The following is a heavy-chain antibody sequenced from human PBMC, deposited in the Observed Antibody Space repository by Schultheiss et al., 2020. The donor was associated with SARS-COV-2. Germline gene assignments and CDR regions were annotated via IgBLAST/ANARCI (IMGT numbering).Heavy chain of an antibody. CDR3: ARGSPDGMDV. Sequence: SETLSLTCTVSGGSISSYYWSWIRQPPGKGLEWIGYIYYSGSTNYNPSLKSRVTISVDTSKNQFSLKLSSVTAADTAVYYCARGSPDGMDVWGQGTTVTVSS. CDR2: IYYSGST. V-gene: IGHV4-59*01. CDR1: GGSISSYY. J-gene: IGHJ6*02.